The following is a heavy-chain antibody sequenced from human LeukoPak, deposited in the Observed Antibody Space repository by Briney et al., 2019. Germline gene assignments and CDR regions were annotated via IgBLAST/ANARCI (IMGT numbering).Heavy chain of an antibody. V-gene: IGHV4-30-4*01. CDR3: AGRNYYDSSGYDY. CDR2: IYYSGST. D-gene: IGHD3-22*01. CDR1: GGSISSGDYY. J-gene: IGHJ4*02. Sequence: PSETRSLTCTVSGGSISSGDYYWSWIRQPPGKGLEWIGYIYYSGSTYYNPSLKSRVTISVDTSKNQFSLKLSSVTAADTAVYYCAGRNYYDSSGYDYWGQGTLVTVSS.